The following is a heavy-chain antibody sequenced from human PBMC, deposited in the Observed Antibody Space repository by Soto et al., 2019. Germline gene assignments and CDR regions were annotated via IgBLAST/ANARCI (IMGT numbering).Heavy chain of an antibody. CDR3: ATYDSGTYKPTTFDY. Sequence: QVQLQESGPGLVKPSQTLSLTCTVSGGSISSGGYYWSRIRQHPGKGLEWIGYIYYSGSTYYNPSLKSRVTISVDSSKNQFSLKLSSVTAADTAVYYCATYDSGTYKPTTFDYWGQATLDTVSS. CDR2: IYYSGST. CDR1: GGSISSGGYY. V-gene: IGHV4-31*03. J-gene: IGHJ4*02. D-gene: IGHD3-10*01.